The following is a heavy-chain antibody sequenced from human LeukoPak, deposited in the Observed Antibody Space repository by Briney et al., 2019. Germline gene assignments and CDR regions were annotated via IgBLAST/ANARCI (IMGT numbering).Heavy chain of an antibody. V-gene: IGHV3-7*01. CDR1: GFTFGSYW. J-gene: IGHJ4*02. CDR3: GREIPGGAVILDY. D-gene: IGHD3-10*01. CDR2: IKVDGSET. Sequence: PGGSLRLSCAASGFTFGSYWMSWVRQTPGKGLEWVANIKVDGSETYYVDSVKGRFTISRDNAKNSLYLQMDSLRAEDTAVYYCGREIPGGAVILDYWGQGTLVTVSS.